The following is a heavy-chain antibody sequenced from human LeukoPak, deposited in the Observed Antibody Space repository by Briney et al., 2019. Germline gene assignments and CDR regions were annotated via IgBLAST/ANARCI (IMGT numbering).Heavy chain of an antibody. J-gene: IGHJ4*02. D-gene: IGHD3-10*01. CDR3: ARLRWPRGGRSSFDY. V-gene: IGHV5-51*01. CDR1: GYSFTSHW. CDR2: VNPDDSDT. Sequence: GESLKISCKGSGYSFTSHWIGWVRQMPGKGLEWMGIVNPDDSDTIYSPSSQGQVTISADESITTAYLQWSSLKASDTAMYYCARLRWPRGGRSSFDYWGQGALVTVSS.